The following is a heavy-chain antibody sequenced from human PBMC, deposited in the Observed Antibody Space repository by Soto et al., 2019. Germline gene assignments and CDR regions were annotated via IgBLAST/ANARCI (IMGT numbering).Heavy chain of an antibody. CDR2: ISADGSDT. CDR3: AKSLSASPNYFFDS. CDR1: GFTLSNDL. D-gene: IGHD1-1*01. Sequence: LRLSCSASGFTLSNDLVHWVRQSPGKGLVWVSRISADGSDTAYADSVKGRFSISRDNARNTVYLQMNSLRADDTAVYYCAKSLSASPNYFFDSWGQGTLVTVSS. J-gene: IGHJ4*02. V-gene: IGHV3-74*01.